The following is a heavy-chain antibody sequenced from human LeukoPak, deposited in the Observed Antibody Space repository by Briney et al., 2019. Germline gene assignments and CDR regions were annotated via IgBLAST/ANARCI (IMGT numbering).Heavy chain of an antibody. CDR2: ISPYNGDR. V-gene: IGHV1-18*01. J-gene: IGHJ6*03. CDR1: GYTFTSYA. Sequence: ASVKVSCKASGYTFTSYAITWVRQAPGQGPEWMGWISPYNGDRRDALKFQDRVTMTTDTSTTTAYMELRSLRSDDTAVYYCARAYSGYDLFGCYYYMDVWGKGTRSPSP. D-gene: IGHD5-12*01. CDR3: ARAYSGYDLFGCYYYMDV.